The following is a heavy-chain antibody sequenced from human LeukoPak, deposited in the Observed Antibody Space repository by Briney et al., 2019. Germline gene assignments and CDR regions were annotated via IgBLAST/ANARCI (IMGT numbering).Heavy chain of an antibody. D-gene: IGHD3-10*01. Sequence: ASVKVSCKASGYTFTGYYMHWVRQAPGQGLEWMGWINPNSGGTNYAQKFQGRVTMTRDTSISTAYMELSSLRSEDTAVYYCARENYYYYYGSGSRDYWGQGTLVTVSS. V-gene: IGHV1-2*02. CDR1: GYTFTGYY. J-gene: IGHJ4*02. CDR2: INPNSGGT. CDR3: ARENYYYYYGSGSRDY.